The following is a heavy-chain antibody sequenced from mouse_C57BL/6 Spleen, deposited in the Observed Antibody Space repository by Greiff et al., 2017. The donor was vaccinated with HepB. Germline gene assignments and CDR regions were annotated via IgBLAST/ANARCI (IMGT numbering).Heavy chain of an antibody. CDR2: ISGGGGNT. V-gene: IGHV5-9*01. D-gene: IGHD1-1*01. Sequence: EVNVVESGGGLVKPGGSLKLSCAASGFTFSSYTMSWVRQTPEKRLEWVATISGGGGNTYYPDSVKGRFTISRDNAKNTLYLQMSSLRSEDTALYYCARRITTVGPLAMDYWGQGTSVTVSS. CDR3: ARRITTVGPLAMDY. J-gene: IGHJ4*01. CDR1: GFTFSSYT.